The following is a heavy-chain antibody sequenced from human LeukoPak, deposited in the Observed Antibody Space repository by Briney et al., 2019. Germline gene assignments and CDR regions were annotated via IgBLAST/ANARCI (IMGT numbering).Heavy chain of an antibody. CDR1: GYTFTSYA. CDR2: INAGNGNT. CDR3: ARDFKGGAYCGGDCSSGY. V-gene: IGHV1-3*01. J-gene: IGHJ4*02. D-gene: IGHD2-21*02. Sequence: ASVKVSCKASGYTFTSYAMHWVRQAPGQRLEWMGWINAGNGNTKYSQEFQGRVTITRDTSASTAYMELSRLRSDDTAVYYCARDFKGGAYCGGDCSSGYWGQGTLVTVSS.